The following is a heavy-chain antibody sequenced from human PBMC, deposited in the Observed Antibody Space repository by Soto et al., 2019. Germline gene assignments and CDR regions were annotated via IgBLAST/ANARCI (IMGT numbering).Heavy chain of an antibody. CDR2: ISTYSGET. D-gene: IGHD3-10*01. CDR1: GYTFTTYG. Sequence: ASVKVSCKASGYTFTTYGISWVRQAPGQGLEWMGWISTYSGETHYAQKLQGRVTMTTDTSTSTAYMELRSLRSDDTAVYYCASLDYYYDSESHPGMDVWGQGTTVTV. V-gene: IGHV1-18*01. CDR3: ASLDYYYDSESHPGMDV. J-gene: IGHJ6*02.